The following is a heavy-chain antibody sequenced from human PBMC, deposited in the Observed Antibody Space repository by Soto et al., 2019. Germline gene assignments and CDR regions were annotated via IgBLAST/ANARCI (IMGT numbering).Heavy chain of an antibody. CDR3: AREDPVGPEAVDY. D-gene: IGHD1-26*01. Sequence: ASVKVSCKASGYTFTSYDINWVRQATGQGLEWIGWMNPNIGNTGYAQKFQGRVTMTRNTSISTAYMELSSLRSEDTAVYYCAREDPVGPEAVDYWGQGTLVTVSS. CDR1: GYTFTSYD. J-gene: IGHJ4*02. CDR2: MNPNIGNT. V-gene: IGHV1-8*01.